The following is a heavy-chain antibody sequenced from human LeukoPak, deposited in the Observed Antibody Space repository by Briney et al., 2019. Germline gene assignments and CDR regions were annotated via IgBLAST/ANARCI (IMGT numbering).Heavy chain of an antibody. J-gene: IGHJ4*02. Sequence: GGSLRLSCAASRFTFRNYGMHWVRQAPGKGLEWVAVIWYDGSKKYYVDSVKGRFTISRDNSKNTVHLEMNSLRVEDTAVYYCARSLGETTFDYWGQGTLVIVSS. CDR1: RFTFRNYG. V-gene: IGHV3-33*01. CDR2: IWYDGSKK. CDR3: ARSLGETTFDY. D-gene: IGHD3-16*01.